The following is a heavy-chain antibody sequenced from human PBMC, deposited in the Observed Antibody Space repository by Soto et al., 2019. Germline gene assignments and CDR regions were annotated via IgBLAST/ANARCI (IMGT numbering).Heavy chain of an antibody. CDR1: GYTFSSYG. V-gene: IGHV1-8*01. J-gene: IGHJ4*02. Sequence: GASVKVSCKASGYTFSSYGIHWVLQATGQGLEWMGWMNPNSGNTGYAQKFQGRVSMTRNTSINTAYMDLSSLGSEDTAVYYCATAPSGWYGDYWGQGTLLTISS. D-gene: IGHD6-19*01. CDR2: MNPNSGNT. CDR3: ATAPSGWYGDY.